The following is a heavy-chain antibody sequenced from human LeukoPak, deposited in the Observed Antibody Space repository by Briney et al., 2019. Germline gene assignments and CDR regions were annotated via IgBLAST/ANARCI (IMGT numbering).Heavy chain of an antibody. J-gene: IGHJ6*02. V-gene: IGHV3-48*02. D-gene: IGHD3-10*01. CDR1: GFIFSSYN. CDR3: ARVRGVRYDIDV. Sequence: PGGSLRLSCAASGFIFSSYNMNWVRQAPGQGLEWVSYISTSSVIYYADSVKGRFTISRDDAKNSLYLQMNSLRDEDTAVYYCARVRGVRYDIDVWGQGTTVTVSS. CDR2: ISTSSVI.